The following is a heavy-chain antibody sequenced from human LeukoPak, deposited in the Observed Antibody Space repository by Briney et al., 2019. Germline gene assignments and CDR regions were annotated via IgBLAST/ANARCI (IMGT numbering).Heavy chain of an antibody. CDR3: AQRGVWGSYRYTY. D-gene: IGHD3-16*02. J-gene: IGHJ4*02. CDR1: GFTFSSYA. CDR2: ISGSGGST. Sequence: GGSLRLSCAASGFTFSSYAMSWVRQAPGKGLEWVSAISGSGGSTYYADSVKGRFTISRDNSKNTLYLQMNSLRAEDTAVYCCAQRGVWGSYRYTYWGRGTLVTVSS. V-gene: IGHV3-23*01.